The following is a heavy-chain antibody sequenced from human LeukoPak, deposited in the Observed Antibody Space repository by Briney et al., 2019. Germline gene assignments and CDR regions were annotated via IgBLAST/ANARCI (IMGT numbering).Heavy chain of an antibody. CDR2: ISGSGDST. V-gene: IGHV3-23*01. CDR1: GFSVSSYA. J-gene: IGHJ4*02. D-gene: IGHD4-17*01. Sequence: PGGSLRLSCAASGFSVSSYAMSWVRQAPGKGLEWVSAISGSGDSTYYPDSVKGRFTISRDNSKNTLYLQMNSLRAEDTAIYYCAKEKDSYGYFDYWGQGTLVTVSS. CDR3: AKEKDSYGYFDY.